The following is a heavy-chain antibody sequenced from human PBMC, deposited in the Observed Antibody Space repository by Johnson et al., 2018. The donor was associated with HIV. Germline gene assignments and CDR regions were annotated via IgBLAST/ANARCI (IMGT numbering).Heavy chain of an antibody. J-gene: IGHJ3*02. CDR1: GFTFSSYA. CDR2: ISYDGSNI. V-gene: IGHV3-30-3*01. Sequence: QVQLVESGGVVVQPGGSLRLSCAASGFTFSSYALHWVRQSPGKGLEWVAVISYDGSNIYYADSVKGRFTISRDNSKNTLYLQLNSLRPEDTAGYFCARDAMYSRIWPDAFDIWGQGTMVTVSP. CDR3: ARDAMYSRIWPDAFDI. D-gene: IGHD6-13*01.